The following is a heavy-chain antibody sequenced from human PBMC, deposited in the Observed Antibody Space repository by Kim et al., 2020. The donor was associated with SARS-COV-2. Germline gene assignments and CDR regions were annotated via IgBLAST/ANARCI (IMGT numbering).Heavy chain of an antibody. CDR2: ISYSGST. J-gene: IGHJ4*01. CDR1: GGSISSSSYY. D-gene: IGHD1-26*01. CDR3: ASRLVGANDDYFDY. V-gene: IGHV4-39*01. Sequence: SETLSLTCIVSGGSISSSSYYWGWIRQPPGRGLEWIGSISYSGSTYYNPSLKSRVTISVDASKNQFSLKLSSVTAADTAVYYCASRLVGANDDYFDYWG.